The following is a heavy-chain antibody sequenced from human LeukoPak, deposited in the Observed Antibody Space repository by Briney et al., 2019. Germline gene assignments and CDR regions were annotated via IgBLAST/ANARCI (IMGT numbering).Heavy chain of an antibody. D-gene: IGHD4-17*01. J-gene: IGHJ6*02. CDR2: INPNRGDT. CDR1: GYTXTGHY. Sequence: GASVKVSCKASGYTXTGHYMHWVRQAPGQGLEWMGWINPNRGDTNYAQKFQDSVTMTRDTSSNTAYMELRRLTSDDTAVYYCARSSTVTNPYYYYGMDVWGQGTTVTVSS. V-gene: IGHV1-2*02. CDR3: ARSSTVTNPYYYYGMDV.